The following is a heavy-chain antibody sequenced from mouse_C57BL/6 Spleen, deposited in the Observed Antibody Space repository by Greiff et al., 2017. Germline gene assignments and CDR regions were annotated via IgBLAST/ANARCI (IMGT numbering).Heavy chain of an antibody. CDR1: GYAFTNYL. J-gene: IGHJ4*01. V-gene: IGHV1-54*01. CDR2: INPGSGGT. CDR3: ARRDYCSSYPYYYAMDY. Sequence: QVQLKQSGAELVRPGTSVKVSCKASGYAFTNYLIEWVKQRPGQGLEWIGVINPGSGGTNYNEKFKGKATLTADKSSSTAYMQLSSRTSEDSAVYFCARRDYCSSYPYYYAMDYWGQGTSVTVSS. D-gene: IGHD1-1*01.